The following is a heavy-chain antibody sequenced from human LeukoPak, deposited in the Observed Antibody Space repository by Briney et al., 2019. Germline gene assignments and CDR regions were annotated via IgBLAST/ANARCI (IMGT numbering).Heavy chain of an antibody. J-gene: IGHJ4*02. CDR2: IYYSGST. D-gene: IGHD1-26*01. CDR3: ARHPSDRIVGATIFDF. CDR1: GGSVSSYY. V-gene: IGHV4-59*08. Sequence: SETLSLTCTVSGGSVSSYYWSWIRQPPGKGLEWIAYIYYSGSTNYNPSLKSRVTISVDTSKSQFSLKLSSVTAADTAMYYCARHPSDRIVGATIFDFWGQGTLVTVSS.